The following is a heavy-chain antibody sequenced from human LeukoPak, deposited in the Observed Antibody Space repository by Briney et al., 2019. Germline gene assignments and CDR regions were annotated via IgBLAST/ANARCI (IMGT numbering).Heavy chain of an antibody. CDR1: GDSISSGGYY. Sequence: SETLSLTCTVSGDSISSGGYYWRWIRQHPGMGLVWIGYIYYSGSTYYNPSLKSRVTISVDTSKNQFSLKLSSVTAADTAVYYCARGSGYHYFDYWGQGTLVTVSS. CDR3: ARGSGYHYFDY. CDR2: IYYSGST. J-gene: IGHJ4*02. V-gene: IGHV4-31*03. D-gene: IGHD3-22*01.